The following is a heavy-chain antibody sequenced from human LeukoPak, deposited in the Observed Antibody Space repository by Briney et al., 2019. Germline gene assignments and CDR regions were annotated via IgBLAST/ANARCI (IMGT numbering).Heavy chain of an antibody. J-gene: IGHJ4*02. CDR2: MNPNSGNT. D-gene: IGHD1-1*01. CDR1: GYTFTSYG. V-gene: IGHV1-8*02. Sequence: GASVKVSCKASGYTFTSYGISWVRQAPGQGLEWMGWMNPNSGNTGYAQKFQGRVTMTRNTSISTAYMELSSLRSEDTAVYYCATRVSGRYVTLNWNEEDFWGQGTLVTVSS. CDR3: ATRVSGRYVTLNWNEEDF.